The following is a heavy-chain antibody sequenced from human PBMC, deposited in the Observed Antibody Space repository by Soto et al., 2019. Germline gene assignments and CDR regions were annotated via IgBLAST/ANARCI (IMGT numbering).Heavy chain of an antibody. V-gene: IGHV3-33*01. J-gene: IGHJ4*02. CDR2: IWYDGSKK. CDR3: ARDGYYYDSSGSKTPCFDY. Sequence: PGGSLRLSCAASGFSFSTHGMHWVRQAPGKGLEWVAVIWYDGSKKYYADSVKGRFTISRDNFKNTLYLQMNSLRAEDTAVYYCARDGYYYDSSGSKTPCFDYSGQGTLVTVSS. CDR1: GFSFSTHG. D-gene: IGHD3-22*01.